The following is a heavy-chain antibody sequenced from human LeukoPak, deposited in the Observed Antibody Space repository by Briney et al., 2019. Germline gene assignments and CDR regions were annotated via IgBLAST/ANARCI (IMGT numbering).Heavy chain of an antibody. CDR3: ASLTTPYFDY. J-gene: IGHJ4*02. CDR2: ISYDGSNK. Sequence: GGSLRLSCAASGFTFSNFWMHWVRQAPGKGLEWVAVISYDGSNKYYADSVKGRFTISRDNSKNTLYLQMNSLRAEDTAVYYCASLTTPYFDYWGQGTLVTVSS. CDR1: GFTFSNFW. V-gene: IGHV3-30*03. D-gene: IGHD1-14*01.